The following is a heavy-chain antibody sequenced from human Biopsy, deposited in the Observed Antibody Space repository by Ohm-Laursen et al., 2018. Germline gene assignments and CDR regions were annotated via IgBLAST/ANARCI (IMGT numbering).Heavy chain of an antibody. J-gene: IGHJ5*02. CDR2: VYNGGIT. V-gene: IGHV4-59*07. Sequence: SDTLSLTCTVSGGSIISYYWTWIRQTPGKGLEWIGHVYNGGITKYNPSLKSRVTISKDTSKNQFSLQLSSVTAADTAVYYCARTPRDSFWSGSYKRGLWFDPWGQGTLVTVSS. CDR3: ARTPRDSFWSGSYKRGLWFDP. CDR1: GGSIISYY. D-gene: IGHD3-3*01.